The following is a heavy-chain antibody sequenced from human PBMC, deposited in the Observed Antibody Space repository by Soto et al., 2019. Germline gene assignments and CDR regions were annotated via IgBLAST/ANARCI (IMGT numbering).Heavy chain of an antibody. J-gene: IGHJ4*02. CDR2: IYYSGGT. CDR3: ARSPSMVRGVIMDY. Sequence: SETLSLTCTVSGGSLSSYYWNWIRQPPGKGLEWIGYIYYSGGTNYNPSFKSRVTISVDTSKNQFSLKLSSMTAADAAVYYCARSPSMVRGVIMDYWGQGTLVTVSS. CDR1: GGSLSSYY. V-gene: IGHV4-59*08. D-gene: IGHD3-10*01.